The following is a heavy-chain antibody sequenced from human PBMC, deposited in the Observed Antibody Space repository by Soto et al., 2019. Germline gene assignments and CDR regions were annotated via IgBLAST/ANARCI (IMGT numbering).Heavy chain of an antibody. J-gene: IGHJ6*02. CDR2: IKSKTDGGTT. V-gene: IGHV3-15*01. CDR1: GFTFTNAW. Sequence: EVQLVESGGGLVNPGGSLRVSCVASGFTFTNAWMSWVRQAPGKGLEWVGRIKSKTDGGTTDYAAPVKGRFTISRDDSKNTLYLQMNSLKTADTAVYYCTTDQTPAPIQDLTGLSYYYYYHGMDVWGQGTTVTVSS. CDR3: TTDQTPAPIQDLTGLSYYYYYHGMDV. D-gene: IGHD3-9*01.